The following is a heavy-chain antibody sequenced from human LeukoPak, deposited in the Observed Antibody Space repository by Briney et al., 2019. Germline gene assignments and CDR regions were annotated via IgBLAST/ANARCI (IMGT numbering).Heavy chain of an antibody. CDR1: EFTFNNAW. Sequence: PGGSLRLSCVASEFTFNNAWMSWVRQAPGKGLEWVGRIKSKEDGGTTDYAAPVRGRLTISRDDSKNTLYLQMNSLKTEDTAVYYCITVSHDAEAYLHLQDWGQGTLVTVSS. V-gene: IGHV3-15*01. D-gene: IGHD3-16*01. J-gene: IGHJ1*01. CDR2: IKSKEDGGTT. CDR3: ITVSHDAEAYLHLQD.